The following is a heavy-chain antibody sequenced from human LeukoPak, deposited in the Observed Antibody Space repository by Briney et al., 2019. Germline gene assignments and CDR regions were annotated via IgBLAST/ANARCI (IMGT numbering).Heavy chain of an antibody. V-gene: IGHV4-38-2*02. CDR1: GDSISSGNY. CDR2: IFHTGST. D-gene: IGHD3-10*02. Sequence: SETLSLTCTVSGDSISSGNYWGWIRQPPGKGLEWIGSIFHTGSTYFNLSLKSRVPISVDTSKNQFSLKLSSVTAADTAVYYCARDQWSGDAFDIWGQGTMVTVSS. CDR3: ARDQWSGDAFDI. J-gene: IGHJ3*02.